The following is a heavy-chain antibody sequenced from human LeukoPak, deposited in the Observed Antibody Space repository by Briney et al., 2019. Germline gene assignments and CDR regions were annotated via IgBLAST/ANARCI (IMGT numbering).Heavy chain of an antibody. CDR1: GFTFSSYW. D-gene: IGHD3-3*01. V-gene: IGHV3-74*01. CDR2: IIGDGSST. CDR3: ARGGSGNYYTT. J-gene: IGHJ5*02. Sequence: GGSLRLSCAASGFTFSSYWMFWVRQAPGKGLLWVSRIIGDGSSTSYAESVKGRFTISRDNARNTLYLQMNSLRAEDTAVYYCARGGSGNYYTTWGQGTLVTVSS.